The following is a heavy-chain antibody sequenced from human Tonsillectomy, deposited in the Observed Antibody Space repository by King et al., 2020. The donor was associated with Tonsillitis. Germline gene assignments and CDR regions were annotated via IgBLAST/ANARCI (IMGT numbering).Heavy chain of an antibody. CDR3: ARGSGTPVSNYYMAV. J-gene: IGHJ6*03. V-gene: IGHV3-11*05. D-gene: IGHD1-7*01. CDR2: IISSSSDT. Sequence: VQLVESGGGLVKPGGSLRLSCAASGVTFSDSYMNWIRQAPGKGREWVSYIISSSSDTNYADSVKGRFTISRDNAKNSLYLQMNILRSEDRAVYYCARGSGTPVSNYYMAVWGKGTTLSHSS. CDR1: GVTFSDSY.